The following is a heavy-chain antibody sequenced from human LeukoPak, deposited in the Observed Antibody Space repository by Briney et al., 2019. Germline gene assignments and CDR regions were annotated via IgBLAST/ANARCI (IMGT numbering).Heavy chain of an antibody. J-gene: IGHJ6*03. Sequence: SETLSLTCAVYGGSFSGYYWSWIRQPPGKGLEWIGEINHSGSTNYNPSLKSRVTISVDTSKNQFSLKLSSVTAADTAVYYCARSRGYYGSGNYYNYYYYYMDVWGKGTTATISS. CDR3: ARSRGYYGSGNYYNYYYYYMDV. V-gene: IGHV4-34*01. CDR2: INHSGST. D-gene: IGHD3-10*01. CDR1: GGSFSGYY.